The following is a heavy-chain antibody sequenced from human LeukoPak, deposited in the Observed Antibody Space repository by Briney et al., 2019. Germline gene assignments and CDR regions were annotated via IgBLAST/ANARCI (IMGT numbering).Heavy chain of an antibody. CDR1: GGSISSGGYY. J-gene: IGHJ1*01. Sequence: SQTLSLTCTVSGGSISSGGYYWSWIRQHPRKGLEWIGYIYYSGSTYYNPSLKSRVTISVDTSKNQFSLKLSSVTAADTAVYYCARGSSWTGGEYFQHWGQGTLVTVSS. CDR2: IYYSGST. CDR3: ARGSSWTGGEYFQH. V-gene: IGHV4-31*03. D-gene: IGHD6-13*01.